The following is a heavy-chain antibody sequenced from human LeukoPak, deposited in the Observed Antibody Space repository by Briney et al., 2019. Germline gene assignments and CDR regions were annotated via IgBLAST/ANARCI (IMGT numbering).Heavy chain of an antibody. J-gene: IGHJ4*02. CDR2: LRGDGET. V-gene: IGHV3-23*01. CDR3: AKASWVSSADAVL. Sequence: GGSLRLSCAAPGFTFSSYAMSWVRQAPARGLEWVSSLRGDGETFYADSVKGRFTLSRDHSRNTVYLHLNNLRVEDTAVYYCAKASWVSSADAVLWGQGTMVTVS. D-gene: IGHD3-16*01. CDR1: GFTFSSYA.